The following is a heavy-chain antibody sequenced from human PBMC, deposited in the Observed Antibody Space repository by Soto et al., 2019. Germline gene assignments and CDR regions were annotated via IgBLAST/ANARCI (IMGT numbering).Heavy chain of an antibody. CDR2: VHNSGST. Sequence: QVQLQESGPGLVKPSETLSLSCTVSGGPISRYHWNWIRQTPGKGLELIGYVHNSGSTSYNPSLKSRVTVSIGTSRKQFSLRLRSVTAADTAVYYCTGDRNNRVWYKYWGQGTLVTVSS. V-gene: IGHV4-59*01. CDR3: TGDRNNRVWYKY. CDR1: GGPISRYH. J-gene: IGHJ4*02. D-gene: IGHD6-19*01.